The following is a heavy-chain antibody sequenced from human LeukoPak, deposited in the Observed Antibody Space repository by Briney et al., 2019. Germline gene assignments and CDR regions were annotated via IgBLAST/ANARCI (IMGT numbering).Heavy chain of an antibody. D-gene: IGHD6-13*01. CDR3: AKELYSSSWSYYFDY. CDR1: GFTFSSYG. Sequence: GGSLRLSCAASGFTFSSYGMHWVRQAPGKGLEWVAVIWYDGSNKYYADSAKGRFTISRDNSKNTLYLQMNSLRAEDTAVYYCAKELYSSSWSYYFDYWGQGTLVTVSS. CDR2: IWYDGSNK. V-gene: IGHV3-33*06. J-gene: IGHJ4*02.